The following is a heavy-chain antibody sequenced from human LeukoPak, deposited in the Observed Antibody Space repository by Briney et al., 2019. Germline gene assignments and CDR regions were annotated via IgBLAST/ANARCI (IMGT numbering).Heavy chain of an antibody. CDR1: GFTFDDYA. D-gene: IGHD6-13*01. CDR3: ARDHKTSSCPDAFDI. CDR2: ISSSSSYI. J-gene: IGHJ3*02. Sequence: PGGSLKLSCAASGFTFDDYAMNWVRQAPGKGLEWVSSISSSSSYIYYADSVKGRFTISRDNAKNSLYLQMNSLRAEDTAVYYCARDHKTSSCPDAFDIWGQGTMVTVSS. V-gene: IGHV3-21*01.